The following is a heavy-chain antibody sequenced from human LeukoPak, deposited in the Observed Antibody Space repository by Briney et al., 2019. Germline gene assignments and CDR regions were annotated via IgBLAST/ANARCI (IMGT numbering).Heavy chain of an antibody. V-gene: IGHV4-34*01. CDR3: ARTSNTYYDFWSGYHNWFDP. D-gene: IGHD3-3*01. CDR1: GGSFSGYY. CDR2: INHSGST. J-gene: IGHJ5*02. Sequence: SETLSLTCAVYGGSFSGYYWSWIRQPPGKGLEWIGEINHSGSTNYNPSLKSRVTISVDTSKNQFSLKLSSVTAADTAVYYCARTSNTYYDFWSGYHNWFDPWGQGTLVTVSS.